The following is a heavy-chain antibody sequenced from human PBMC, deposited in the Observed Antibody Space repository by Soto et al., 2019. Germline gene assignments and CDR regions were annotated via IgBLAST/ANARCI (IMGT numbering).Heavy chain of an antibody. D-gene: IGHD2-8*01. CDR1: GYTFTTYA. CDR3: AKNGQPPYYYYGMDV. CDR2: ISGYNGDT. J-gene: IGHJ6*02. Sequence: ASVKVSCKASGYTFTTYAIHWVRQAPGQRLEWMGWISGYNGDTKYAQKFQGRVTMTVDTSTTTAYMELRSLTSDDRAVYYCAKNGQPPYYYYGMDVWGQGTTVTVSS. V-gene: IGHV1-18*01.